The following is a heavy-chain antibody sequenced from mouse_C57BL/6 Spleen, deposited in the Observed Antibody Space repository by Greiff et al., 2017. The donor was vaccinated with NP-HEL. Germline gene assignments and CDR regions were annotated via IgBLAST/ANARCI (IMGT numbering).Heavy chain of an antibody. CDR2: IYPGSGNT. Sequence: VQLQESGAELVRPGASVKLSCKASGYTFTDYYINWVKQRPGQGLEWIARIYPGSGNTYYNEKFKGKATLTAEKSSSTAYMQLSSLTSEDSAVYFCARGDGNYPAWFAYWGQGTLVTVSA. CDR1: GYTFTDYY. CDR3: ARGDGNYPAWFAY. V-gene: IGHV1-76*01. J-gene: IGHJ3*01. D-gene: IGHD2-1*01.